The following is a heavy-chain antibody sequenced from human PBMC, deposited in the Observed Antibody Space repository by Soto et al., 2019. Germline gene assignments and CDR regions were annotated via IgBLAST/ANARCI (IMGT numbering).Heavy chain of an antibody. J-gene: IGHJ3*02. CDR1: GYTFTSYA. D-gene: IGHD3-16*01. CDR3: ASGLLITFGGVLDAFDI. CDR2: INAGNGNT. V-gene: IGHV1-3*01. Sequence: SVKVSCKASGYTFTSYAMHWVRQAPGQRLEWMGWINAGNGNTEDSQKFQGRVTITRDTSASTAYMELSSLRSEDTAVYYCASGLLITFGGVLDAFDIWGQGTMVTVSS.